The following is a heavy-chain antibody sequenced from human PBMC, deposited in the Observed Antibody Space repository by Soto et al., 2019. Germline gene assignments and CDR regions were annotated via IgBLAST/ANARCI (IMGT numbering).Heavy chain of an antibody. V-gene: IGHV3-23*01. CDR3: ARRTSGWYLDD. CDR2: ISGSGDST. Sequence: EVQLLESGGGLVQPGGSLRLSCAASGFTFSRYAMSWVRQAPGKGLEWVSVISGSGDSTYYADSVKGRFTISRDNSKNTLYLQMNSLRAEDTAVYYCARRTSGWYLDDWGQGTLVTVSS. D-gene: IGHD6-19*01. CDR1: GFTFSRYA. J-gene: IGHJ4*02.